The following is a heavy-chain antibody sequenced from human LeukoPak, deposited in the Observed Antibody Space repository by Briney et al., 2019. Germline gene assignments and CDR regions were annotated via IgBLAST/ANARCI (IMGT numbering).Heavy chain of an antibody. CDR3: ARDHSYYDISGPRFDY. CDR1: GFTFDDYA. J-gene: IGHJ4*02. D-gene: IGHD3-9*01. V-gene: IGHV3-9*01. Sequence: GGSLRLSCAASGFTFDDYAMHWVRQAPGKGLEWVSGINWNSVRIGYADSVKGRFTILRDNAKNSLYLQMNSLRAEDTAVYYCARDHSYYDISGPRFDYWGQGTRVTVSS. CDR2: INWNSVRI.